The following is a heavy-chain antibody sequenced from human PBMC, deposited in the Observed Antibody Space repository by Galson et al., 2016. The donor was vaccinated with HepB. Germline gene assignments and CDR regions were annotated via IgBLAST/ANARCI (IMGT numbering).Heavy chain of an antibody. V-gene: IGHV3-33*01. D-gene: IGHD1-1*01. J-gene: IGHJ4*02. CDR2: IWYDGSNK. CDR1: GLTFSSYG. CDR3: ARVRGGTSTGYFDL. Sequence: SLRLSCAASGLTFSSYGMHWVRQAPGKGLEWVALIWYDGSNKYYADSVKGRFTISRDNSKNTLYLQMNSLRAEDTAVYYCARVRGGTSTGYFDLWGQGTLVTVAS.